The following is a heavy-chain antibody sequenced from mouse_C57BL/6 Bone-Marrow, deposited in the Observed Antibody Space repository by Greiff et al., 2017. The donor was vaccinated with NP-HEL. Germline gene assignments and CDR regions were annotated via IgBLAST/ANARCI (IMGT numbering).Heavy chain of an antibody. CDR1: GYTFTSYW. D-gene: IGHD2-1*01. CDR3: AIGDGNYDYYFDY. V-gene: IGHV1-64*01. CDR2: IHPNSGST. J-gene: IGHJ2*01. Sequence: QVQLQQPGAELVKPGASVKLSCKASGYTFTSYWMHWVKQRPGQGLEWIGMIHPNSGSTNYNEKFKSKATLTVDKSSSTAYMQLSSLTSEDSAVYYCAIGDGNYDYYFDYWGQGTTLTVSS.